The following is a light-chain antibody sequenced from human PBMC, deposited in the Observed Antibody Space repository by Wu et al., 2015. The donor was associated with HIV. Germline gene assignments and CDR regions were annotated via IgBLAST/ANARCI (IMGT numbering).Light chain of an antibody. CDR1: QTISSNF. Sequence: EIVLTQSPGTLSLSPGERATLSCRASQTISSNFLAWSQQKPGQAPRLLIYAASTRATGIPDRFSGSGSGTDFTLTISRLEPEDFAVYYCQQRSSWPPYSFGQGTRLEIK. V-gene: IGKV3D-20*02. CDR3: QQRSSWPPYS. CDR2: AAS. J-gene: IGKJ2*03.